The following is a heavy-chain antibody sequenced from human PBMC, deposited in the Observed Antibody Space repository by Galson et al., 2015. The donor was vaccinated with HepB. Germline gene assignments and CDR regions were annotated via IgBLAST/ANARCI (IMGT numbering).Heavy chain of an antibody. CDR1: GFTFTSSA. CDR3: AATTYPEDYGGPERPLLRHYYGMDV. J-gene: IGHJ6*02. CDR2: IVVGSGNT. D-gene: IGHD4-23*01. Sequence: SVKVSCKASGFTFTSSAVQWVRQARGQRLEWIGWIVVGSGNTNYAQKFQERVTITRDMSTSTAYMELSSLRSEDTAVYYCAATTYPEDYGGPERPLLRHYYGMDVWGQGTTVTVSS. V-gene: IGHV1-58*01.